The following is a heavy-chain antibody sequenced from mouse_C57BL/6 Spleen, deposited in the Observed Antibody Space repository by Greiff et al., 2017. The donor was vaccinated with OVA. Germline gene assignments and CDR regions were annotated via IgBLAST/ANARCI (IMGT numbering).Heavy chain of an antibody. CDR3: AREGRLLRWMDY. J-gene: IGHJ4*01. Sequence: VQLKESGPGLVKPSQSLSLTCSVTGYSITSGYYWNWIRQFPGNKLEWMGYISYDGSNNYNPSLKNRISITRDTSKNQFFLKLNSVTTEDTATYYCAREGRLLRWMDYWGQGTSVTVSS. D-gene: IGHD2-3*01. CDR2: ISYDGSN. CDR1: GYSITSGYY. V-gene: IGHV3-6*01.